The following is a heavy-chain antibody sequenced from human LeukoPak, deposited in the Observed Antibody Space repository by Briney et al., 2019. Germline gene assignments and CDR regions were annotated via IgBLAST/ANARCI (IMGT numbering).Heavy chain of an antibody. CDR2: ISSSGSTI. D-gene: IGHD2-2*01. V-gene: IGHV3-11*01. Sequence: PSETLSLTCAVYGGSFSGYYWSWIRQAPGKGLEWVSYISSSGSTIYYADSVKGRFTISRDNAKNSLYLQMNSLRAEDTAIYYCARGLPATLLDYWGQGTLVTVSS. CDR1: GGSFSGYY. J-gene: IGHJ4*02. CDR3: ARGLPATLLDY.